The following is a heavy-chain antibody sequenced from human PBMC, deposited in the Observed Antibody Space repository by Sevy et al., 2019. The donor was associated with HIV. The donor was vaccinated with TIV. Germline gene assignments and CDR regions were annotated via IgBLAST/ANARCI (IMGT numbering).Heavy chain of an antibody. J-gene: IGHJ4*02. V-gene: IGHV1-69*13. D-gene: IGHD2-21*02. CDR3: ASLNCGGDCYSNYYFDY. CDR1: GGTFSSYA. CDR2: IIPIFGTA. Sequence: ASVKVSCKASGGTFSSYAISWVRQAPGQGLEWMGGIIPIFGTANYARKFQGRVTITADESTSTAYMELSSLRSEDTAVYYCASLNCGGDCYSNYYFDYWGQGTLVTVSS.